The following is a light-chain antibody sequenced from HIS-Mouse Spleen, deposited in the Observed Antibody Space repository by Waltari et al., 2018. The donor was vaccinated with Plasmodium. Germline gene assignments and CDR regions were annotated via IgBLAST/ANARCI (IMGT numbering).Light chain of an antibody. Sequence: AIQLTQSPSSLSASVGDRVTITCLASQGISSALAWYQQKPGKAPKLLIYDASSLESGVPSRFSGSGSGTDFTLTISSLQPEDFATYYCQQFNSYPQGTFGQGTRLEIK. CDR2: DAS. J-gene: IGKJ5*01. V-gene: IGKV1-13*02. CDR1: QGISSA. CDR3: QQFNSYPQGT.